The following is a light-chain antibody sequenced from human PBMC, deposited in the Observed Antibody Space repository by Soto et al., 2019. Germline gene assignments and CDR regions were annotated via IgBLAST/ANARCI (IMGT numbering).Light chain of an antibody. CDR1: QSLLHSDGKTY. Sequence: DIVMTQTPLSLSVTPGQSASISCKSTQSLLHSDGKTYLCWYLQKPGQPPQPLIYELSNRFSGVTDRFSGSGSGTDFTLTIGRVEAEDVGVYYCLQGLQLPITFGQGTRLDI. V-gene: IGKV2D-29*01. J-gene: IGKJ5*01. CDR3: LQGLQLPIT. CDR2: ELS.